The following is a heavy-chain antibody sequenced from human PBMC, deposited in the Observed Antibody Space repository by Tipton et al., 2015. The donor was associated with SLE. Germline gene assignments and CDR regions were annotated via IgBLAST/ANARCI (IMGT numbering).Heavy chain of an antibody. CDR2: ISYDGSNK. CDR1: GFTFTTYD. D-gene: IGHD2-15*01. CDR3: ARVLGCFYGMYV. V-gene: IGHV3-30*04. Sequence: SLRLSCAASGFTFTTYDLHWVRQAPGKGLEWVAVISYDGSNKYYADSVKGRFTISRDNSKNTLYLQVNSLRAEDTAVYYCARVLGCFYGMYVWGQGTSFTVSS. J-gene: IGHJ6*02.